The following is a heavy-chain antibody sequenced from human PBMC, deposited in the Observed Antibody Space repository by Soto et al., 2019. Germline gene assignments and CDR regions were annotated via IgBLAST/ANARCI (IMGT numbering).Heavy chain of an antibody. CDR3: ARDYLWFGELLYVFDP. Sequence: EASVKVSCKASGYTFTSYYMHWVRQAPGQGLEWMGIINPSGGSTSYAQKFQGRVTMTRDTSTSTVYMELSSLRSEDTAVYYCARDYLWFGELLYVFDPWGQGTLVTVSS. CDR1: GYTFTSYY. D-gene: IGHD3-10*01. V-gene: IGHV1-46*01. J-gene: IGHJ5*02. CDR2: INPSGGST.